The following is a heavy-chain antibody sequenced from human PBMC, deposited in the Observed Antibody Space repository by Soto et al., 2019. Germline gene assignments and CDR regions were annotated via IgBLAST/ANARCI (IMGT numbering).Heavy chain of an antibody. D-gene: IGHD3-22*01. J-gene: IGHJ4*02. CDR1: GGTVKSAVVS. V-gene: IGHV4-30-2*01. Sequence: PSWTTSLARAACGGTVKSAVVSGCWIRHTTGKGLEWIGYIYHGGGTYYNPSLKSRVTISVDRSKNQFSLKLSSVTAADTAVYYCARGSSGYPYDFGFWGQRTLVTVSS. CDR2: IYHGGGT. CDR3: ARGSSGYPYDFGF.